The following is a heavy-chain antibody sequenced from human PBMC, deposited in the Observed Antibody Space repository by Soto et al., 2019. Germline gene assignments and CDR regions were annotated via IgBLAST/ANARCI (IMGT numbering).Heavy chain of an antibody. V-gene: IGHV3-23*01. D-gene: IGHD3-10*01. Sequence: EVQLLESGGGLVEPGGSLRLSCAASGFTFSSYAMNWVRQAPGKGLEWVSTISGSGANTYYADSVKGRFTITRDNSKHTLYLQMNSLRAEDTALYYCVKDMVYWGQGALVTVSS. CDR2: ISGSGANT. CDR1: GFTFSSYA. CDR3: VKDMVY. J-gene: IGHJ4*02.